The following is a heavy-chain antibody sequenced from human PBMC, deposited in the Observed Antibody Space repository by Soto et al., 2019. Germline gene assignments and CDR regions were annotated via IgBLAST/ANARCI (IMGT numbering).Heavy chain of an antibody. CDR2: IDPDGTTT. CDR3: TRGLRPSSAGTGAY. V-gene: IGHV3-74*01. Sequence: QPGGSLRLSCVTSGFDFSYYWIHWIRQAPGKGLVWVSRIDPDGTTTNYADSVKGRFTVSRDNAKDTAYLQMDSLTADDTALYYCTRGLRPSSAGTGAYWGPGTLVTVSS. CDR1: GFDFSYYW. D-gene: IGHD1-1*01. J-gene: IGHJ4*02.